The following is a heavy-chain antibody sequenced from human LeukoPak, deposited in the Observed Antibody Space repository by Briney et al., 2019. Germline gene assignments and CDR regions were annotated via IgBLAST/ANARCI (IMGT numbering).Heavy chain of an antibody. Sequence: GGSLRLSCAASGFTFDDYAMHWVRQAPGKGLEWVSGISWNSGSIGYADSVKGRFTISRDNAKNSLFLEMSSLRAEDAAVYFCARRGPTGGIDDWGQGTLVTVSS. V-gene: IGHV3-9*01. CDR3: ARRGPTGGIDD. D-gene: IGHD3-10*01. CDR1: GFTFDDYA. J-gene: IGHJ4*02. CDR2: ISWNSGSI.